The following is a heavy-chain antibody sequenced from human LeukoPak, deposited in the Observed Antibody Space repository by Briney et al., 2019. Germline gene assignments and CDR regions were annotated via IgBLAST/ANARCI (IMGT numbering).Heavy chain of an antibody. Sequence: GGSLRLSCAASGFTFDDYAMHWVRQAPGKGVEWVSGISWNSGSIGYPDSVKGRFTISRDNAKNSLYLQMNSLRAEDTALYYCAKGYCSSTSCPRDWCDPWGQGTLVTVSS. D-gene: IGHD2-2*01. J-gene: IGHJ5*02. CDR1: GFTFDDYA. V-gene: IGHV3-9*01. CDR3: AKGYCSSTSCPRDWCDP. CDR2: ISWNSGSI.